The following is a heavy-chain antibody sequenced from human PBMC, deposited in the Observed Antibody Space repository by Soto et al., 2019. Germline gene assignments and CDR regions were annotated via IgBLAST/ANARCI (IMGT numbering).Heavy chain of an antibody. D-gene: IGHD2-15*01. CDR2: ISYDGSNK. CDR1: GFTFSSYA. CDR3: ARARYLQVAALFAGLGY. V-gene: IGHV3-30-3*01. J-gene: IGHJ4*02. Sequence: GGSLRLSCAASGFTFSSYAMHWVRQAPGKGLEWVAVISYDGSNKYYADSVKGRFTISRDNSKNTLYLQMNSLRAEGTSLYYCARARYLQVAALFAGLGYWGQGTLVTVSS.